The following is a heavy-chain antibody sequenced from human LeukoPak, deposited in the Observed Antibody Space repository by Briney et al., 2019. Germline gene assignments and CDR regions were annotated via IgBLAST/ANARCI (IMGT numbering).Heavy chain of an antibody. V-gene: IGHV3-30*02. CDR2: IRYDGGNK. CDR1: GFTFSTYG. J-gene: IGHJ6*03. CDR3: ARAFGGYDSQHFYYYMDV. D-gene: IGHD5-12*01. Sequence: GGSLRLSCAASGFTFSTYGMHWVRQAPGKGLEWVTFIRYDGGNKDYAASVKGRFTISRDSAQNSLFLQMDSLRAEDTAVYYCARAFGGYDSQHFYYYMDVWGKGTTVTVSS.